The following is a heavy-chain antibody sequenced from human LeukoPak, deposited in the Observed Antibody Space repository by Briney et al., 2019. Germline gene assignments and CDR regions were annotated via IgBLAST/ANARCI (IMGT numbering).Heavy chain of an antibody. CDR1: GYTFTGYY. CDR2: IDPNSGGT. D-gene: IGHD3-3*01. V-gene: IGHV1-2*02. Sequence: ASVKVSCKASGYTFTGYYMHWVRQAPGQGLEWMGWIDPNSGGTNYARKFQGRVTMTRDTSISTAYMELSRLRSDDTAVYYCARVQYYDFWSGYLDDYWGQGTLVSVSS. CDR3: ARVQYYDFWSGYLDDY. J-gene: IGHJ4*02.